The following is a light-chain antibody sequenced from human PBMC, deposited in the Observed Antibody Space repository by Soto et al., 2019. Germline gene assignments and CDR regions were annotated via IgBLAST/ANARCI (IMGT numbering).Light chain of an antibody. CDR1: SSDVGGHNY. J-gene: IGLJ2*01. V-gene: IGLV2-8*01. CDR3: TSYAGSDNVI. Sequence: QSVLTQPPSASGSPGQSVTISCTGTSSDVGGHNYVSWYQQHPGKAPKLLIYEVIQRPSGVPDRFSGSKSGNTASLTVSGLRAEDEADYYCTSYAGSDNVIFGGGTKVTVL. CDR2: EVI.